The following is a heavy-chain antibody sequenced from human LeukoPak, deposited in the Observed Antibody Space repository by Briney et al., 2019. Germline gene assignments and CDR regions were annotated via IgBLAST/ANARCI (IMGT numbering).Heavy chain of an antibody. CDR1: GFTFTTYD. CDR3: AKPSGSGFDY. D-gene: IGHD1-26*01. V-gene: IGHV3-30*02. CDR2: IRYDGSNK. J-gene: IGHJ4*02. Sequence: GGSLRLSCGASGFTFTTYDMHWVRQAPGKGLEWVSFIRYDGSNKYYVDSVKGRFTISRDNSKNTVFLQMNSLRAKDTAVYYCAKPSGSGFDYWGQGTLVTVSS.